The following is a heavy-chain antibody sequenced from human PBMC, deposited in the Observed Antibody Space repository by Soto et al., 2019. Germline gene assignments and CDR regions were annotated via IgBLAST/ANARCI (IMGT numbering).Heavy chain of an antibody. CDR1: GFTFSSYA. J-gene: IGHJ2*01. Sequence: EVQLLESGGGLVQPGGSLRLSCAASGFTFSSYAMNWVRQAPGKGLEWVSVISGSGGSTYYADAVKGRFTISRDNPMNTLYLQMNSLRAEDTAVYYCAKRTVGWSFDLWGRGTLVTVAS. D-gene: IGHD4-17*01. V-gene: IGHV3-23*01. CDR3: AKRTVGWSFDL. CDR2: ISGSGGST.